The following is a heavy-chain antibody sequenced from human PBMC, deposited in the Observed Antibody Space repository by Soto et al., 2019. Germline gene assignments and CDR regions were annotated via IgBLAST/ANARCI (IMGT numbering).Heavy chain of an antibody. D-gene: IGHD5-12*01. J-gene: IGHJ4*02. CDR2: ISWNSGSI. V-gene: IGHV3-9*01. CDR1: GFTFDDYA. CDR3: AKDIVATISACDY. Sequence: GGSLRLSCAASGFTFDDYAMHWVRQAPGKGLEWVSGISWNSGSIGYAESVKGRFTISRDNAKNSLYLQMNSLRAEDTDLYYCAKDIVATISACDYWGQGTLVTVSS.